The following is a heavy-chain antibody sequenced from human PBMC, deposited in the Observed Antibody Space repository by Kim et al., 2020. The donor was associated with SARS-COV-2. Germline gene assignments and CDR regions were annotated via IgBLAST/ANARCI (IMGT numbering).Heavy chain of an antibody. Sequence: GGSLRLSCAASGFTFSSYGMHWVRQAPGKGLEWVAVISYDGSNKYYADSVKGRFTISRDNSKNTLYLQMNSLRAEDTAVYYCAKDRRLHDYGDAGSDYWGQGTLVTVSS. V-gene: IGHV3-30*18. CDR2: ISYDGSNK. CDR3: AKDRRLHDYGDAGSDY. J-gene: IGHJ4*02. CDR1: GFTFSSYG. D-gene: IGHD4-17*01.